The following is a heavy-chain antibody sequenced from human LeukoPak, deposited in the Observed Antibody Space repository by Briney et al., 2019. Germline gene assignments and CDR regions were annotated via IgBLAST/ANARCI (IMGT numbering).Heavy chain of an antibody. J-gene: IGHJ5*02. CDR2: IKQDGSEK. CDR1: GFTFSSYW. CDR3: ARGLPMVFDRHWGEP. D-gene: IGHD4/OR15-4a*01. Sequence: GGSLRLSCAASGFTFSSYWMSWVRQAPGKGLEWVANIKQDGSEKYYVDSVKGRFTISRDSAKNSLYLQMNSLRAEDTAVYYCARGLPMVFDRHWGEPWGQGTLVTVSS. V-gene: IGHV3-7*01.